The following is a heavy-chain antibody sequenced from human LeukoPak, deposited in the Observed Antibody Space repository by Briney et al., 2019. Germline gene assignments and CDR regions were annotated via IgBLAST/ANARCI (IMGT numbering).Heavy chain of an antibody. J-gene: IGHJ4*02. V-gene: IGHV3-30*03. CDR3: ARDLRRYGSYSDY. CDR1: GFTFSSYG. Sequence: GRSLRLSCAASGFTFSSYGMHWVRQAPGKGLEWVAVISYDGSNKYYADSVKGRFTISRDNAKNSLYLQMNSLRAEDTAVYYCARDLRRYGSYSDYWGQGTLVTVSS. D-gene: IGHD3-9*01. CDR2: ISYDGSNK.